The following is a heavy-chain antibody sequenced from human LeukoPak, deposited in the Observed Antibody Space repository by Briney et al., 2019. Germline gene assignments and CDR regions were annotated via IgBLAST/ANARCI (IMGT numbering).Heavy chain of an antibody. CDR1: GYSISSGYY. CDR2: MYHRESP. V-gene: IGHV4-38-2*01. D-gene: IGHD3-10*01. Sequence: SETLSLTCAVSGYSISSGYYWGWIRQSPGKGLEWIGNMYHRESPYYNPSLKSRVTISVDTSKNQFYLTLSSVTAADTAVYYCASCPSGSYYPRWGQGTLVTVSS. J-gene: IGHJ4*02. CDR3: ASCPSGSYYPR.